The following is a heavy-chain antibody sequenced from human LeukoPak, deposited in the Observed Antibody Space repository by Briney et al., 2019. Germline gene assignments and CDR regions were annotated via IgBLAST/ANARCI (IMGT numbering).Heavy chain of an antibody. J-gene: IGHJ4*02. CDR1: GGSVSSGNYY. Sequence: SETLSLTCTVSGGSVSSGNYYWSWIRQPPGKGLEWIGYIYYSGSTNYNPSLKSRVTISVDTSKNQFSLKLSSVTAADTAVYYCASSGYYWTPFDYWGQGTLVTVSS. V-gene: IGHV4-61*01. CDR3: ASSGYYWTPFDY. D-gene: IGHD3-22*01. CDR2: IYYSGST.